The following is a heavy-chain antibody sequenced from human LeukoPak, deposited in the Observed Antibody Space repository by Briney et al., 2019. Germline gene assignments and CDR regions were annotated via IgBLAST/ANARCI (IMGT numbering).Heavy chain of an antibody. Sequence: ASVKVSCKASGYTFTGYYMHWVRQAPGQGLEWMGWINPNSGGTNYAQKFQGRVTMTRDTSISTAYMELSRLRSDDTAVYYCAIWTTVTTFGAFDIWGQGTMVTVSS. D-gene: IGHD4-17*01. J-gene: IGHJ3*02. V-gene: IGHV1-2*02. CDR1: GYTFTGYY. CDR2: INPNSGGT. CDR3: AIWTTVTTFGAFDI.